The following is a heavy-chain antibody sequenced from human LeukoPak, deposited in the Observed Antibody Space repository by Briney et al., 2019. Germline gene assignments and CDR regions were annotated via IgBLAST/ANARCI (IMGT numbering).Heavy chain of an antibody. J-gene: IGHJ4*02. CDR3: ARRDDHNGRDY. CDR1: GFTFSSYG. D-gene: IGHD5-24*01. Sequence: GGSLRLSCAASGFTFSSYGMHWVRQAPGKGLEWVAVISYDGSNKYYADSVKGRFTISRDNSKNTLYQQMNSLRAEDTAMYYCARRDDHNGRDYWGQGTLVTVSS. CDR2: ISYDGSNK. V-gene: IGHV3-30*03.